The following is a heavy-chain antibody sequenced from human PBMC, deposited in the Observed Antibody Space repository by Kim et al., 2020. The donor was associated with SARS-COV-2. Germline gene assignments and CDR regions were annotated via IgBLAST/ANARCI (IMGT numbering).Heavy chain of an antibody. V-gene: IGHV1-69*06. CDR1: GDTFSSYA. J-gene: IGHJ6*01. D-gene: IGHD3-9*01. Sequence: SVKVSCKASGDTFSSYAFTWVRRAHGKGLEWMGGVIPFSDTTNYAHKFQGRVTITADKDSTTAYMELSSLTLEDTAVYYCARARWGVLTGYYAYGMDVWGQGTTVTVSS. CDR3: ARARWGVLTGYYAYGMDV. CDR2: VIPFSDTT.